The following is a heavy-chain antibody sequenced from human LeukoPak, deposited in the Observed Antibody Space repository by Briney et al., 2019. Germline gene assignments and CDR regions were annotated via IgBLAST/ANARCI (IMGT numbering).Heavy chain of an antibody. V-gene: IGHV3-23*01. CDR2: ISGSGGST. J-gene: IGHJ4*02. CDR1: GFTFSRYW. D-gene: IGHD2-21*01. CDR3: AKDLKKGVDFDY. Sequence: GGSMRLSCAASGFTFSRYWMSWVRQAPGKGLEWVSAISGSGGSTYYADSVKGRFTISRDNSKNTLYLQMNSLRAEDTAVYYCAKDLKKGVDFDYWGQGTLVTVSS.